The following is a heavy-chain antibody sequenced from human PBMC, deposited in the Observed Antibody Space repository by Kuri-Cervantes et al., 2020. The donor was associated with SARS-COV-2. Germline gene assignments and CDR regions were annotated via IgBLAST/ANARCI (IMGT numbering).Heavy chain of an antibody. CDR3: TTPASVAGTDDAFDI. J-gene: IGHJ3*02. Sequence: GGSLRLSCAAFGFTFSDAWMSWVRQAPGKGLEWVGRIKSKSDGGTIDYAAPVKGRFTISRDDSKNTLYLEMNCLKAEDTALYYCTTPASVAGTDDAFDIWGQGTMVTVSS. D-gene: IGHD6-19*01. CDR2: IKSKSDGGTI. V-gene: IGHV3-15*01. CDR1: GFTFSDAW.